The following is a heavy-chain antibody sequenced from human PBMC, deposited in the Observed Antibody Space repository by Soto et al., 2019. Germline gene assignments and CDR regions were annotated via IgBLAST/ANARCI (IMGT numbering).Heavy chain of an antibody. J-gene: IGHJ5*02. CDR1: GYTFTSYA. V-gene: IGHV1-3*01. CDR2: INAGNGNT. CDR3: ARVNALGATLGWFDP. Sequence: GASVKVSCKASGYTFTSYAMHWVRQAPGQRLEWMGWINAGNGNTKYSQKFQGRVTITRDTSASTAYMELSSLRSEDTAVYYCARVNALGATLGWFDPWGQGTLVTVSS. D-gene: IGHD1-26*01.